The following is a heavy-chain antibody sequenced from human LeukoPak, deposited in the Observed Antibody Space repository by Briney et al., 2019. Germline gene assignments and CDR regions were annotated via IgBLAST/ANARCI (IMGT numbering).Heavy chain of an antibody. V-gene: IGHV3-7*03. D-gene: IGHD6-6*01. CDR2: INSDGSEG. J-gene: IGHJ3*01. CDR1: GFTFSGFW. Sequence: GGSLRLSCAVSGFTFSGFWMSWSRQAPGKGLEWVASINSDGSEGYYADVVKGRFIISRDNAKNSLYLQINSLRAEDTAVYYCARSSYSSSSSVWGQGTMVTVSS. CDR3: ARSSYSSSSSV.